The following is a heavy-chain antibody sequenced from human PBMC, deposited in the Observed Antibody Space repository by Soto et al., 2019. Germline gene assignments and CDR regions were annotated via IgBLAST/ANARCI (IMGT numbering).Heavy chain of an antibody. CDR3: APVRAYCGGDCYYFDY. V-gene: IGHV1-24*01. CDR1: GYTLTELS. D-gene: IGHD2-21*02. J-gene: IGHJ4*02. CDR2: FDPEDGET. Sequence: VASVKVSCKVSGYTLTELSMHWVRQAPGKGLEWMGGFDPEDGETIYAQKFQGRVTMTEDTSTDTAYMELSSLRSEDTAVYYCAPVRAYCGGDCYYFDYWGQGTLVTVSS.